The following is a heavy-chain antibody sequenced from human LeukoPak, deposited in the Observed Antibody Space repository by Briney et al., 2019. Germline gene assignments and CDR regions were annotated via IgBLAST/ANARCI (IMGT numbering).Heavy chain of an antibody. CDR3: ARGGGSYYYYYYGMDV. D-gene: IGHD4-23*01. J-gene: IGHJ6*02. CDR2: MNPNSGNT. CDR1: GYTFTSYD. V-gene: IGHV1-8*01. Sequence: VASVKVSCKASGYTFTSYDINWVRQATGQGLEWMGWMNPNSGNTGYAQKFQGRVTMTRNTSISTAYMELSSLRSEDTAVYYCARGGGSYYYYYYGMDVWGQGTTVTVSS.